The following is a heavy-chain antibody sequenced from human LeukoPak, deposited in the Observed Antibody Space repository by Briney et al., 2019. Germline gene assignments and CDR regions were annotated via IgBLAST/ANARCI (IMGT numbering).Heavy chain of an antibody. V-gene: IGHV3-30-3*01. Sequence: QAGGSLRLSCAASGFTFSSYAMHWVRQAPGKGLEWVAVISYDGSNKYYADSVKGRFTISRDNSKNTLYLQMNSPRAEDTAVYYCARETSSWFLDYWGQGTLVTVSS. CDR3: ARETSSWFLDY. CDR2: ISYDGSNK. D-gene: IGHD6-13*01. CDR1: GFTFSSYA. J-gene: IGHJ4*02.